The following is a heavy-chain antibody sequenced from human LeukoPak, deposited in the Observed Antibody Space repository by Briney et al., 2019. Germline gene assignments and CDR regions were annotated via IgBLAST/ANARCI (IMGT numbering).Heavy chain of an antibody. J-gene: IGHJ5*02. Sequence: SVKVSCKASGGTFSSYAISWVRQAPGQGLEWMGGIIPIFGTANYAQKFQGRVTITADESTSTAYMELSSLRSEDTAVYYCARDYGSGSYYNVFFDPWGQGTLVTVSS. CDR2: IIPIFGTA. CDR3: ARDYGSGSYYNVFFDP. V-gene: IGHV1-69*13. CDR1: GGTFSSYA. D-gene: IGHD3-10*01.